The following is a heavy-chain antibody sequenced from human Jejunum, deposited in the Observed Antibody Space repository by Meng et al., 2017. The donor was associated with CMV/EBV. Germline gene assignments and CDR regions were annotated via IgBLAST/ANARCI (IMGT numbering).Heavy chain of an antibody. CDR3: AVATVGSDVFDI. J-gene: IGHJ3*02. D-gene: IGHD4-23*01. V-gene: IGHV3-73*02. Sequence: EVEVVESGRGLGRPGGSLKVSRAVSGFTFSASAIHWVRQASGKGLAWVGRLRRDSDNYAPLYAASVKGRFTVSRDDSKNTAYLQMNSLQTEDTAVDYCAVATVGSDVFDIWGLGTMVTVSS. CDR1: GFTFSASA. CDR2: LRRDSDNYAP.